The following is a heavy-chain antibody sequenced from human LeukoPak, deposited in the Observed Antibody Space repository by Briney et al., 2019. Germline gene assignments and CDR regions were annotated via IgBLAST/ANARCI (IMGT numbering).Heavy chain of an antibody. V-gene: IGHV1-69*04. J-gene: IGHJ5*02. Sequence: SVKVSCKASGGTFSSYAISRVRQTPGQGLEWMGRIIPIFGIANYAQKFQGRVTITADKSTSTAYMELSSLRSEDTAVYYCARVPLLLSPGDYAWFDPWGQGTLVTVSS. CDR1: GGTFSSYA. D-gene: IGHD4-17*01. CDR3: ARVPLLLSPGDYAWFDP. CDR2: IIPIFGIA.